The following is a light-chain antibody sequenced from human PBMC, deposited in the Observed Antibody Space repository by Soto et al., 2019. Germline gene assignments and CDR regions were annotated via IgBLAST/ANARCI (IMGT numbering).Light chain of an antibody. V-gene: IGKV1-39*01. CDR1: QTIRTD. J-gene: IGKJ4*01. CDR2: AAS. Sequence: DIQLTQSPSSLSSSVGDRVTITCRASQTIRTDLNWYQHKPGKAPKLLIYAASTLQRGVPSRFSGRGSETDLSLTINRLQLDDFAASYCQQTFISPLTFGGGTIVDI. CDR3: QQTFISPLT.